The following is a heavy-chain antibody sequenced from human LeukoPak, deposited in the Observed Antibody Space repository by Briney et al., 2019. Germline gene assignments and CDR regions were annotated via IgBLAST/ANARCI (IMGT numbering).Heavy chain of an antibody. D-gene: IGHD3-10*01. Sequence: GGSLRLSCAASGFTFSDYYMSWIRQAPGKGLEWVSYISSSGSTIYYADSVKGRFTISRDNAKNSLYLQMNSLRAEDTAVYYCARDYVLLWFGESVYAFDIWGQGTMVTVSS. CDR2: ISSSGSTI. J-gene: IGHJ3*02. CDR3: ARDYVLLWFGESVYAFDI. CDR1: GFTFSDYY. V-gene: IGHV3-11*01.